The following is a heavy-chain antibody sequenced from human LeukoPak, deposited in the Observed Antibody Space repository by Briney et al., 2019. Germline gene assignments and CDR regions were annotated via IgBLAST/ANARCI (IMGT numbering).Heavy chain of an antibody. D-gene: IGHD5-24*01. Sequence: APVKVSCKASGYTFTSYYMHWVRQAPGQGLEWMGIINPSGGSTSYAQKFQGRVTMTEDTSTDTAYMELSSLRSEDTAVYYCATGHPRVDGYNWVDYWGQGTLVTVSS. J-gene: IGHJ4*02. V-gene: IGHV1-46*01. CDR3: ATGHPRVDGYNWVDY. CDR2: INPSGGST. CDR1: GYTFTSYY.